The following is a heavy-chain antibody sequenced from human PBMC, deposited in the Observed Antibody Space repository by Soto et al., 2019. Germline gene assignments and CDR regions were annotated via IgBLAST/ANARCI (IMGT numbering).Heavy chain of an antibody. Sequence: EVQLLESGGGLVQPGGSLRLSCAASGFTFSSYAMSWVRQAPGKGLEWVSAISGSGGSTYYADSVKGRFTISRDNSKNTLYLQMNSLRAEDTAVYYCARVRGYCTGGSCYVDSWGQGTLVTVSS. D-gene: IGHD2-15*01. J-gene: IGHJ4*02. CDR2: ISGSGGST. V-gene: IGHV3-23*01. CDR3: ARVRGYCTGGSCYVDS. CDR1: GFTFSSYA.